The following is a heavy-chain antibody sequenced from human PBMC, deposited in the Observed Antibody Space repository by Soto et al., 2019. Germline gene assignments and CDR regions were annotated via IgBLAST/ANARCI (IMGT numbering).Heavy chain of an antibody. J-gene: IGHJ6*02. Sequence: ASVKVSCKASGYTFTSYGISWVRQAPGQGLEWMGWISAYNGNTNYAQKLQGRVTMTTDTSTSTAYMELRSLRSDDTAVYYCARDPSYYYDSSGYFFPYYYYSYGMDVWGQGTTVTVSS. V-gene: IGHV1-18*01. CDR2: ISAYNGNT. D-gene: IGHD3-22*01. CDR1: GYTFTSYG. CDR3: ARDPSYYYDSSGYFFPYYYYSYGMDV.